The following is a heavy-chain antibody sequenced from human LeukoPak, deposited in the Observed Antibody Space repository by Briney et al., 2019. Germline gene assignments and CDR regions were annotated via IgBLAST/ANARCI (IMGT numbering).Heavy chain of an antibody. V-gene: IGHV1-46*01. CDR3: ARPTAAGTTEFDY. CDR2: INPSGGST. J-gene: IGHJ4*02. CDR1: GYTFTSYY. Sequence: ASVKVSCKASGYTFTSYYMHWVRQAPGQGLEWMGIINPSGGSTSYAQKFQGRVTMTGDASTSTVYMELSSLRSEDTAVYYCARPTAAGTTEFDYWGQGTLVTVSS. D-gene: IGHD6-13*01.